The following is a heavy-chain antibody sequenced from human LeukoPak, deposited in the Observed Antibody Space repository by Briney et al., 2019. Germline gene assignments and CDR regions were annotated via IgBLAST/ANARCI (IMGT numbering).Heavy chain of an antibody. CDR2: ISIGSNYI. J-gene: IGHJ4*02. CDR1: GFTFSNYG. CDR3: ARKVSSSWYSYDY. D-gene: IGHD6-13*01. Sequence: GGSLRLSWAASGFTFSNYGMNWGRQAGGKGLEWGSSISIGSNYIYYGYSVKGRFTISRDNAKKSLYLQMNSLRAEDTAVYYCARKVSSSWYSYDYWGQGALVTVSS. V-gene: IGHV3-21*01.